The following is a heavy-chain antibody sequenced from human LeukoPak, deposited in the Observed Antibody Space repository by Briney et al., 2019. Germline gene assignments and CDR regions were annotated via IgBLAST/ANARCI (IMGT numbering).Heavy chain of an antibody. V-gene: IGHV3-15*01. D-gene: IGHD2-15*01. CDR3: TTDGIVVVVAATDY. CDR2: IKSKTDGGTT. J-gene: IGHJ4*02. Sequence: PGGSLRLSCAASGFTFSSYWMSWVRQAPGKGLEWVGRIKSKTDGGTTDYAAPVKGRFTISRDDSKNTLYLQMNSLKTEDTAVYYCTTDGIVVVVAATDYWGQGTLVTVSS. CDR1: GFTFSSYW.